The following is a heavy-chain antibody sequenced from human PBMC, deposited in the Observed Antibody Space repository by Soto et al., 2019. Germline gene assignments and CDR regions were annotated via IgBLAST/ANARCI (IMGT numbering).Heavy chain of an antibody. D-gene: IGHD3-22*01. J-gene: IGHJ2*01. CDR3: AKVGNYYESDVSWYFDL. V-gene: IGHV3-23*01. Sequence: EVHLLESGGALVQPGGSLRLSCAASGFTFSNYAMTWVRQAPGKGLEWVSAITGSGGYTNYVDSVKGRFTISRDNSKNTLYLQMNSLTAVATAVYYCAKVGNYYESDVSWYFDLWGRGNRVTVSS. CDR1: GFTFSNYA. CDR2: ITGSGGYT.